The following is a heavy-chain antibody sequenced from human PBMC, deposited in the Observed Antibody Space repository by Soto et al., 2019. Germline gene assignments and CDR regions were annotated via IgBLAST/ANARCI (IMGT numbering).Heavy chain of an antibody. CDR1: GGSISSGGYY. Sequence: PSETLSLTCTVSGGSISSGGYYWSWIRQHPGKGLEWIGYIYYSGSTYYNPSLKSRVTISVDTSKNQFSLKLSSVTAADTAVYYCARDRAGTTYDYWGQGTLVTLSS. CDR2: IYYSGST. J-gene: IGHJ4*02. V-gene: IGHV4-31*03. D-gene: IGHD4-17*01. CDR3: ARDRAGTTYDY.